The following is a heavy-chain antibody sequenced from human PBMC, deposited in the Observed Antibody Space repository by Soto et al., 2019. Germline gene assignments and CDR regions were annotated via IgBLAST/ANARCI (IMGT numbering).Heavy chain of an antibody. J-gene: IGHJ5*02. V-gene: IGHV4-59*01. Sequence: SETLSLTCIISGGSISGYHWNWIRQTPGKGVEWIGYFHNSGNPKYSSSLKSRVTISVDMSEKQSSLILTSVTAADTAVYFCARTGKFYYYDNSGLPFDPWGQGTLVTV. D-gene: IGHD3-22*01. CDR2: FHNSGNP. CDR3: ARTGKFYYYDNSGLPFDP. CDR1: GGSISGYH.